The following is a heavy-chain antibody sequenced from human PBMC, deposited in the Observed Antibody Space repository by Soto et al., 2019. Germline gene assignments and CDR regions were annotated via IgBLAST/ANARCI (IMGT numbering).Heavy chain of an antibody. Sequence: QVQLVQSGAEVKKPVASVKVSCKSSGYTFTSYAMHWVRQAPGQRLEWRGWINAGNGNTKYSPQFQGRVTMTRDTAASTAYLELSSLRSEETAVFYCARTVGYYYGREVWGQGTTVTVSS. CDR1: GYTFTSYA. V-gene: IGHV1-3*01. J-gene: IGHJ6*02. CDR2: INAGNGNT. CDR3: ARTVGYYYGREV. D-gene: IGHD4-17*01.